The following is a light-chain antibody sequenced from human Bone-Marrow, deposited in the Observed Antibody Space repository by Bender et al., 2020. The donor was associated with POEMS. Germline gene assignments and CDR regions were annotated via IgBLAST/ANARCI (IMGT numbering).Light chain of an antibody. V-gene: IGLV3-1*01. CDR3: VAWDASLNGWV. CDR1: KLGDEN. J-gene: IGLJ3*02. Sequence: SYELTQPPSVSVSPGQTASITCSGDKLGDENASWYQQKPGQSPVLVIYQDRLRPSGIPDRFSGSKSGTSASLAITGLQSDDEAIYFCVAWDASLNGWVFGGGTKLTVL. CDR2: QDR.